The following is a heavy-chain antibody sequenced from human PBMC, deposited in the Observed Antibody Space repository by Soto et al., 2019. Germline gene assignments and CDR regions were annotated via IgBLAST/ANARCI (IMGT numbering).Heavy chain of an antibody. CDR1: GGSISSYY. Sequence: SETLSLTCTVSGGSISSYYWCWIRQPPGKGLEWIGYIYYSGSTNYNPSLKLRGTISVDTSKNQFSLKLSSVTAAATAVSDCSRLGYFNCVYYYYYGMDVCGQGTKVTVSS. CDR2: IYYSGST. D-gene: IGHD3-9*01. V-gene: IGHV4-59*01. CDR3: SRLGYFNCVYYYYYGMDV. J-gene: IGHJ6*02.